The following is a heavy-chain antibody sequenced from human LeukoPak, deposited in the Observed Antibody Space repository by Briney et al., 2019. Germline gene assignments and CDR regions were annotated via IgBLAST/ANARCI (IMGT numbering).Heavy chain of an antibody. CDR3: ARDHSSSSQLFDY. CDR1: GYTFTGYY. J-gene: IGHJ4*02. Sequence: ASVKVSCKASGYTFTGYYMHWVRQAPGQGLEWMGWINPNSGGTNYAQKFQGRVTMTRDTSISTAYMELSRPRSDDTAVYYCARDHSSSSQLFDYWGQGTLVTVSS. CDR2: INPNSGGT. D-gene: IGHD6-13*01. V-gene: IGHV1-2*02.